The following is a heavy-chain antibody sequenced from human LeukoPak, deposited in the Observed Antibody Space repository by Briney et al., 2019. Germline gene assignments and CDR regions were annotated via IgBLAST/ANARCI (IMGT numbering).Heavy chain of an antibody. D-gene: IGHD4-17*01. CDR2: ISYIGST. J-gene: IGHJ3*02. CDR1: GGSIISGGYY. CDR3: ARDPTTVTKGLDI. Sequence: SETLSPTCSVSGGSIISGGYYWSWIRQPPGKGLEWIGYISYIGSTNYNPSLKSRVTISVDTSKNQFSLKLSSVTAADTAVYYCARDPTTVTKGLDIWGQGTMVTVSS. V-gene: IGHV4-61*08.